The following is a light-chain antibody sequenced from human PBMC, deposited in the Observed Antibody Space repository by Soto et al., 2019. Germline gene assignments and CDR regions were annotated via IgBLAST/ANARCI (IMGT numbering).Light chain of an antibody. CDR3: QQRSNWPPYT. V-gene: IGKV3-11*01. CDR2: DAS. J-gene: IGKJ2*01. CDR1: QSVSSY. Sequence: EIVLTQSPATLSLSPGERATLSCRASQSVSSYLAWYQQKPGQAPRLLIYDASNRATGIPARFSGSASGTDFTLTISSLVPEDFAVYYCQQRSNWPPYTFGQGTKLEIK.